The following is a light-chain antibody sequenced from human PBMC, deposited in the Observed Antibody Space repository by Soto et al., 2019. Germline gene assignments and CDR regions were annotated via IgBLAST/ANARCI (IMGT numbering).Light chain of an antibody. V-gene: IGKV1-5*01. CDR2: DVS. J-gene: IGKJ1*01. CDR3: QQFYMGWT. CDR1: QSVRGS. Sequence: DIQMTQSPSTLSASVGDRVTITCRASQSVRGSLAWYQQQPGKAPKLLIYDVSNLESGVPSRFSALGSGTEFALSICIAQPDDFGTYYCQQFYMGWTFGQGARVDLK.